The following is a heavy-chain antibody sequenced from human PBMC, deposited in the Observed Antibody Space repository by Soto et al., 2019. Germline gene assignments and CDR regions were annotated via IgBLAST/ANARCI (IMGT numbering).Heavy chain of an antibody. J-gene: IGHJ4*02. V-gene: IGHV1-18*01. CDR3: ARDYNVDTGSGY. CDR1: GYTFTRYG. Sequence: GASETVSCKASGYTFTRYGISWVRQAPGQGLEWMGWISAYNGNTNYAQKLQGRVTMTTDTSTSTAYMELRSLRSDDTAVYYCARDYNVDTGSGYWGQGTLVTVSS. CDR2: ISAYNGNT. D-gene: IGHD5-18*01.